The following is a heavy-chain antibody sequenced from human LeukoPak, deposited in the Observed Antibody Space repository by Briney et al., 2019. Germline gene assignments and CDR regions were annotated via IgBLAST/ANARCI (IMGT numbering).Heavy chain of an antibody. V-gene: IGHV3-30*04. CDR3: ARSGPYYGSGSYYNYDY. D-gene: IGHD3-10*01. CDR1: GFTFSSYA. CDR2: ISYDGSNK. Sequence: GSLRLSCAASGFTFSSYAMHWVRQAPGKGLEWVAVISYDGSNKYYADSVKGRFTISRDNSKNTLYLQMNSLRAEDTAVYYCARSGPYYGSGSYYNYDYWGQGTLVTVSS. J-gene: IGHJ4*02.